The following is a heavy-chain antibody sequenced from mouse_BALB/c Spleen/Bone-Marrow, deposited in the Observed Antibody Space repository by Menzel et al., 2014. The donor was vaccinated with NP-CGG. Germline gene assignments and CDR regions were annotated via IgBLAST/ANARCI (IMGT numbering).Heavy chain of an antibody. J-gene: IGHJ3*01. D-gene: IGHD4-1*01. CDR3: VREGHWAWFVY. CDR1: GFDFSRYW. V-gene: IGHV4-1*02. CDR2: INPDSSTI. Sequence: VQLKESGGGLVQPGGSLKLSCAASGFDFSRYWMNWVRQAPGKGLEWIGEINPDSSTINYTPSLKDKFMISRDNAKNTLYLQMSKVRSEDTALYYCVREGHWAWFVYWGQGTLVTVSA.